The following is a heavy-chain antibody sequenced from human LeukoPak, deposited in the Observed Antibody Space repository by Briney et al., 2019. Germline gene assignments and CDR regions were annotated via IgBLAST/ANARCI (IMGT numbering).Heavy chain of an antibody. CDR1: GGSISSYY. J-gene: IGHJ1*01. Sequence: SETLSLTCTVSGGSISSYYWSWIRQPPGKGLGWIGSGSTYYNPSLKSRVTISVDTSKNQFSLKLSSVTAADTAVYFCASPRGDDSGGYYTWYFHHWGQGILVTVSS. V-gene: IGHV4-4*09. D-gene: IGHD3-22*01. CDR2: GST. CDR3: ASPRGDDSGGYYTWYFHH.